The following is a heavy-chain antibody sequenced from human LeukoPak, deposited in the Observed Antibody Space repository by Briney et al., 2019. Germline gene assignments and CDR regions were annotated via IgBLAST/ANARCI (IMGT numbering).Heavy chain of an antibody. V-gene: IGHV3-48*04. J-gene: IGHJ6*03. CDR2: INIDSITV. CDR1: GFPLSSYS. CDR3: ARSSAIAYYYMDV. D-gene: IGHD2-2*01. Sequence: PGGSLRLSCAASGFPLSSYSINWVRQAPGKGLEWVSYINIDSITVNYADSVKGRFTISRDNAKNSLYLQMNSLRAEDTAVYYCARSSAIAYYYMDVWGKGTTVTVSS.